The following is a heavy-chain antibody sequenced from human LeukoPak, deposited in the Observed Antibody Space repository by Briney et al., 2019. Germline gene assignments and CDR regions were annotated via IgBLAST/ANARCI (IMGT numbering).Heavy chain of an antibody. J-gene: IGHJ4*02. Sequence: ASVTVSCKASGYTLTDYYIHWVRQAPGQGLEWMGWTNPTSGDTNYAQKFQGRVTMTRDTSTSTAYMELSGLRSDDTAIYYCARGVVYYRLDFWGQGALVAVSS. CDR1: GYTLTDYY. CDR2: TNPTSGDT. V-gene: IGHV1-2*02. D-gene: IGHD3-22*01. CDR3: ARGVVYYRLDF.